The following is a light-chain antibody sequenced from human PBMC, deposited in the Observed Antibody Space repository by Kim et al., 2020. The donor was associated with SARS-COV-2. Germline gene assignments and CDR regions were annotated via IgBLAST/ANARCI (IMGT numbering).Light chain of an antibody. CDR2: EAS. CDR3: QQYNRSPGFT. CDR1: QSIGTW. V-gene: IGKV1-5*03. Sequence: GDRVTITCRASQSIGTWLAWYQQKPGKAPRLLIYEASNLDSGVPSRFSVSGSGTEFTLTISSLQTDDFATYYCQQYNRSPGFTFGGGTKVDIK. J-gene: IGKJ4*01.